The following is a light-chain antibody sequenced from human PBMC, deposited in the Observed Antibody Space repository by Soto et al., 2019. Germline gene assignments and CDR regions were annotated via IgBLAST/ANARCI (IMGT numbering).Light chain of an antibody. V-gene: IGLV3-21*02. CDR2: DES. CDR3: QVWDSSSDHPDVV. Sequence: SYELTQPPSVSVAPGQPARITCGGNNIGSKSVHWYQQKPGQAPVLVVYDESDRPSGIPERFSGSNSGNTATLTISRVEAGDEADYYCQVWDSSSDHPDVVFGGGTKLTVL. CDR1: NIGSKS. J-gene: IGLJ2*01.